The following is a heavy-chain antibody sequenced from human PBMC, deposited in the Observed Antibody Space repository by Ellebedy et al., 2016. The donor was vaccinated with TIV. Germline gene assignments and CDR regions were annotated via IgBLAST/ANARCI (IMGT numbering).Heavy chain of an antibody. D-gene: IGHD5-24*01. CDR2: INAGNGYT. V-gene: IGHV1-3*01. CDR3: ASGGRGGTGDGFILDL. Sequence: ASVKVSCKASGYTFTKYVLSWVRQAPGQRLEWMGYINAGNGYTRYSQNFQARVTMTRDTSTSMAYMELRSLRFEDTAVYYCASGGRGGTGDGFILDLWGQGTLVTVSS. J-gene: IGHJ5*02. CDR1: GYTFTKYV.